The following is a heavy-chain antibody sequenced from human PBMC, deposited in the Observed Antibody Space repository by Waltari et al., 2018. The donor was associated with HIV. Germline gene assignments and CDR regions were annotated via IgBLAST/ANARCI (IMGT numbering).Heavy chain of an antibody. CDR2: IYHRGST. Sequence: QLQLQESGPGLVKPSETLSLTCTVSGGSIRSRNYFGGWIRQPPGRGLECIGSIYHRGSTYYNPSLKSRVTISVDTSKSQFSLKLSSVTAADTAVYYCASTGYTYGLDYWGQGTLVTVSS. D-gene: IGHD5-18*01. V-gene: IGHV4-39*01. CDR1: GGSIRSRNYF. CDR3: ASTGYTYGLDY. J-gene: IGHJ4*02.